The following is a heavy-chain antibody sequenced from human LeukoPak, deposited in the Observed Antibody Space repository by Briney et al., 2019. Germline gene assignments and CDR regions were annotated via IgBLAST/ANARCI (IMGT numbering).Heavy chain of an antibody. V-gene: IGHV3-30-3*01. J-gene: IGHJ4*02. D-gene: IGHD3-16*01. CDR2: ISYDGSNK. CDR1: GFTFSSYA. Sequence: GRSLRLSCAASGFTFSSYAMHWVRQAPGKGLEWVAVISYDGSNKYYADSVKGRFTISRDKSKNTLYLQMNSLRAEDTAVYYCAGVDYWGQGTLVTVSS. CDR3: AGVDY.